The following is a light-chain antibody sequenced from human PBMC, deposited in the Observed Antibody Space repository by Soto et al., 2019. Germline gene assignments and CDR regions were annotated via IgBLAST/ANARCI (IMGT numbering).Light chain of an antibody. V-gene: IGKV3-15*01. CDR3: QQYNNWPPWT. J-gene: IGKJ1*01. CDR1: QNINSD. Sequence: EIVMTQSPATLSVSPGERATLSCRASQNINSDLAWYQQKPGQAPRLLIYGASTRATDIPARFSGSGSGTEFTLTISNPQSEDFAVYYCQQYNNWPPWTFGQGTKVEIK. CDR2: GAS.